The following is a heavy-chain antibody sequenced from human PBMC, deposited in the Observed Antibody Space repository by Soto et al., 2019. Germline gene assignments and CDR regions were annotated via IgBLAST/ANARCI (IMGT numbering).Heavy chain of an antibody. CDR3: AKRYDFWSGRWYGLGV. D-gene: IGHD3-3*01. Sequence: QVLLEESGPGLVRPSGTLSLTCSVSGASINSANWWVWVRQPPGKGLEWIGEIYHIGSTTYNPSLKSRATISVDKAKNQFSLILTSMPAADTAIYYCAKRYDFWSGRWYGLGVWGQGTSVTVS. CDR2: IYHIGST. V-gene: IGHV4-4*02. J-gene: IGHJ6*02. CDR1: GASINSANW.